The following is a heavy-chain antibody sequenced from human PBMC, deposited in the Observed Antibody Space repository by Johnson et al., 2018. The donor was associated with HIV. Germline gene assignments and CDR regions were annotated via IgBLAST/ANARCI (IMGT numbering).Heavy chain of an antibody. CDR2: IQRKSDGGTT. CDR3: TTAVFVDAVDV. J-gene: IGHJ3*01. CDR1: GFTFSNAW. V-gene: IGHV3-15*01. Sequence: VQLVESGGGLVKPGGSLRLSCAASGFTFSNAWMSWVRQAPGKGLEWVGRIQRKSDGGTTDYAAPVKDRVNISRDDSTNTAYLQINSLKAEDTAIYYCTTAVFVDAVDVWGQGTLVTISS. D-gene: IGHD3-10*02.